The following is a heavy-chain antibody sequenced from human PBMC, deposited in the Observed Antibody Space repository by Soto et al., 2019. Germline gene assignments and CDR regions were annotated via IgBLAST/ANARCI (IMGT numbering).Heavy chain of an antibody. V-gene: IGHV3-48*02. CDR1: GFTFSSYS. CDR2: ISSSSSTI. J-gene: IGHJ4*02. D-gene: IGHD6-19*01. CDR3: ARLDGGDSSGWYSSDY. Sequence: EVQLVESGGGLVQPGGSLRLSCAASGFTFSSYSMNWVRQAPGKGLEWVSYISSSSSTIYYADSVKGRFTISRDNAKNSLYLQMNSLRDEDTAVYYCARLDGGDSSGWYSSDYWRQGTLVTVSS.